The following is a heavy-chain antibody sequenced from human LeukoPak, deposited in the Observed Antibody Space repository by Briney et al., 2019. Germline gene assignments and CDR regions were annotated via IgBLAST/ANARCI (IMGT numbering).Heavy chain of an antibody. CDR2: MSPNNGNT. CDR3: ARLASSSWPLYYYYGMDV. V-gene: IGHV1-8*01. J-gene: IGHJ6*02. CDR1: GYTFTSYD. D-gene: IGHD6-13*01. Sequence: GASVKVSFKASGYTFTSYDINWVRQAPGHGMEWMGWMSPNNGNTGYSQKFQGRVTMTRSTSISTAYMELSSLRSEDTAVYYCARLASSSWPLYYYYGMDVWGQGTTVTVSS.